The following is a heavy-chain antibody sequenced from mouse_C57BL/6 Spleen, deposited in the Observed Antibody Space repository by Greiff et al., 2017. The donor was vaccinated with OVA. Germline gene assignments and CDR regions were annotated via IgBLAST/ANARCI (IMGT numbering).Heavy chain of an antibody. CDR1: GFTFSDYG. CDR2: ISSGSSTI. Sequence: EVQLVESGGGLVKPGGSLKLSCAASGFTFSDYGMHWVRQAPEKGLEWVAYISSGSSTIYYADTVKGRFTISRDNAKNTLFLQMTSLRSEDTAMYYCARPRDGYWYFDVWGTGTTVTVSS. V-gene: IGHV5-17*01. CDR3: ARPRDGYWYFDV. D-gene: IGHD2-3*01. J-gene: IGHJ1*03.